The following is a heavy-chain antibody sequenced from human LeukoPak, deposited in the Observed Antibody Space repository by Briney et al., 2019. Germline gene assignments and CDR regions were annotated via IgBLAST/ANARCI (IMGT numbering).Heavy chain of an antibody. V-gene: IGHV3-48*03. CDR3: ARETDYGSGSSLFDY. Sequence: PGGSLRLSCAASGFTFSSYEMNWVRQAPGKGLEWVSYISSSGSTIYYADSVKGRFTISRDNAKNSLYLQMNSLRAEDTAVYYCARETDYGSGSSLFDYWGQGTLVTVSS. CDR2: ISSSGSTI. CDR1: GFTFSSYE. J-gene: IGHJ4*02. D-gene: IGHD3-10*01.